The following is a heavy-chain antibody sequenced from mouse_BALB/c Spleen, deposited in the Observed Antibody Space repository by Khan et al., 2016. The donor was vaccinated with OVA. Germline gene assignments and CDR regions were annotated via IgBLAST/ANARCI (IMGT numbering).Heavy chain of an antibody. CDR3: ARGRAY. D-gene: IGHD3-3*01. CDR1: DYSITSDYA. Sequence: EVKLLESGPGLVKPSQSLSLTCTVTDYSITSDYAWNWIRQFPGNKLEWMGYINYSGRTSYSPSLKSRISITRDTSKNQVFLQLNSVTTEDTATYFCARGRAYWGQGTLVTVSA. V-gene: IGHV3-2*02. CDR2: INYSGRT. J-gene: IGHJ3*01.